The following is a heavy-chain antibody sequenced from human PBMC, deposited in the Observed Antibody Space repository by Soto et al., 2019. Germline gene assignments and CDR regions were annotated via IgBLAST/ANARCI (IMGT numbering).Heavy chain of an antibody. D-gene: IGHD3-22*01. V-gene: IGHV1-46*01. Sequence: ASVKVSCKASGYTFTSYYMHWVRQAPGQGLEWMGIINPSGGSTSYAQKFQGRVTMTRDTSTSTVYMELSSLRSEDTAVYYCARSKVSGYYDSSGYNFWAQGTLVTVSS. CDR3: ARSKVSGYYDSSGYNF. CDR1: GYTFTSYY. J-gene: IGHJ4*02. CDR2: INPSGGST.